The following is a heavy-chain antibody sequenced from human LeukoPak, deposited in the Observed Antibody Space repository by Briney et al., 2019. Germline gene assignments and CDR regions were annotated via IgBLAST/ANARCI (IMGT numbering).Heavy chain of an antibody. V-gene: IGHV3-23*01. J-gene: IGHJ5*02. Sequence: GGPLRLSCAASGPTFSTYAFNWVRQAPGKGLEWVSAITGSGTSTFYADSVKGRFTVSRDNSKNTLYLQMNSLRAEDTAVYYCAKDRSRYYYDSSGYYRESWGQGTLVTVSS. D-gene: IGHD3-22*01. CDR1: GPTFSTYA. CDR3: AKDRSRYYYDSSGYYRES. CDR2: ITGSGTST.